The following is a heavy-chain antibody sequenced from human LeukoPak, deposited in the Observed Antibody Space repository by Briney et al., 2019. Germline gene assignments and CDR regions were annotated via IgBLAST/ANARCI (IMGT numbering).Heavy chain of an antibody. Sequence: PSETLSLTCALSVHSIRIGYYWGWLRQPPGKGLNWIEQIYHSGNTYHTPSLRSRDPLSLGTPKNHFSLKRSSVTATDRAVYYCARLKDSSGYFPNYFDYWGQGTLVTLSS. CDR3: ARLKDSSGYFPNYFDY. V-gene: IGHV4-38-2*01. CDR1: VHSIRIGYY. J-gene: IGHJ4*02. D-gene: IGHD3-22*01. CDR2: IYHSGNT.